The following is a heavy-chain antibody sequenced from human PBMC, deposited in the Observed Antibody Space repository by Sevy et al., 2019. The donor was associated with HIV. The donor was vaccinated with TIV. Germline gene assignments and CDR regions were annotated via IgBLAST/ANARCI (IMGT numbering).Heavy chain of an antibody. CDR3: TREDIVLGEDNYYGMDV. V-gene: IGHV3-53*01. CDR1: GFSVSSNY. J-gene: IGHJ6*02. Sequence: GGSLRLSCVVSGFSVSSNYMSWVRQAPGKGLEWVSNIYSDARTYYADSVRGRFTISRDTSKNTVYLEMKSLRAEDTAVYYCTREDIVLGEDNYYGMDVWGHGTTVTVSS. CDR2: IYSDART. D-gene: IGHD2-15*01.